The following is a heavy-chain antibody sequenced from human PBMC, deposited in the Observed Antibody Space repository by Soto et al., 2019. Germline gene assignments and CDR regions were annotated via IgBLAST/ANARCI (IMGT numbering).Heavy chain of an antibody. D-gene: IGHD6-13*01. V-gene: IGHV3-30-3*01. Sequence: QVQLVESGGGVVQPGRSLRLSCAASGFTFSSYAMHWVRQAPGKGLEWVAVISYDGSNKYYADFVKGRFTISRDNSKNTLYRRMNSLRAEDTAVYYCAGDLAAADPYYFDYWGQGTLVTVSS. CDR3: AGDLAAADPYYFDY. J-gene: IGHJ4*02. CDR1: GFTFSSYA. CDR2: ISYDGSNK.